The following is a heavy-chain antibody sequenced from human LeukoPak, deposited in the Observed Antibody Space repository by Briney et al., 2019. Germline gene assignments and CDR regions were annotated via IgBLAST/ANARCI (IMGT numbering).Heavy chain of an antibody. D-gene: IGHD5-12*01. CDR2: IYYSGST. V-gene: IGHV4-59*01. CDR3: ARGLRDDLFDY. J-gene: IGHJ4*02. Sequence: SETLSLACTVSGGSISSYYWSWIRQPPGKGLEWIGYIYYSGSTNYNPSLKSRVTISVDTSKNQFSLKLSSVTAADTAVYYCARGLRDDLFDYWGQGTLVTVSS. CDR1: GGSISSYY.